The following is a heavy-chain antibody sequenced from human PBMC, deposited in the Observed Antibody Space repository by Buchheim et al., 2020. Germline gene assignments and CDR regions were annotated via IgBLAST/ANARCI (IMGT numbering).Heavy chain of an antibody. Sequence: EVQLLESGGGLVQPGGSLRLSCAASGFTFSSYAMSWVRQAPGKGLEWVSAISGSCGSTYYADSVKGRFTISRDNSNNKLYLQMNSLRAEDTAVYYCAKTLGSGWYSWDYFDYWGQGTL. J-gene: IGHJ4*02. D-gene: IGHD6-19*01. CDR2: ISGSCGST. CDR3: AKTLGSGWYSWDYFDY. V-gene: IGHV3-23*01. CDR1: GFTFSSYA.